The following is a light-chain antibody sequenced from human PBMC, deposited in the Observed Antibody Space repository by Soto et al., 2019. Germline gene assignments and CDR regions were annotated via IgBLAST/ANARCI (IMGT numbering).Light chain of an antibody. CDR1: QSVSSN. Sequence: EIVMTQSPATLSVSPGERATLSCRASQSVSSNLAWYQQKPGQAPRLLMYGTSNRVTGIPDRFSGSGSVTDFTLSISRLEPEDFAVYYCQHYGSSSTFGGGTKVEIK. V-gene: IGKV3-20*01. CDR3: QHYGSSST. J-gene: IGKJ4*01. CDR2: GTS.